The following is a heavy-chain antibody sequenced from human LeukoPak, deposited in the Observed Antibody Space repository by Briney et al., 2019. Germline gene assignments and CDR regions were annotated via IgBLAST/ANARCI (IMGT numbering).Heavy chain of an antibody. CDR1: GFTFSSYW. Sequence: GGSLRLSCAASGFTFSSYWMSWVRQAPGKGLEWVANIKQDGSEKYYVDSVKGRFTISRANAKNSLYLQMNSLRAEDTAVYYCARDRHYDFWSGDAFDIWGQGTMVPVSS. D-gene: IGHD3-3*01. CDR2: IKQDGSEK. J-gene: IGHJ3*02. V-gene: IGHV3-7*01. CDR3: ARDRHYDFWSGDAFDI.